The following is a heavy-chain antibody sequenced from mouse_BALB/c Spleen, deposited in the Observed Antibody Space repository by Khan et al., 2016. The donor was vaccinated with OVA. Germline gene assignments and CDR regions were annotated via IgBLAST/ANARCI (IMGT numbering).Heavy chain of an antibody. CDR1: GYTFTDFY. CDR3: ARRNYFGYTFAY. D-gene: IGHD1-2*01. V-gene: IGHV1-77*01. Sequence: QVQLKESGAELARPGASVKLSCKASGYTFTDFYINWVKQRTGQGLEWIGEISPGSGDTFYNERFKDKATLTADKSSNTAYMQLSSLTSEASAVYFWARRNYFGYTFAYGGKGTLVTVSA. J-gene: IGHJ3*01. CDR2: ISPGSGDT.